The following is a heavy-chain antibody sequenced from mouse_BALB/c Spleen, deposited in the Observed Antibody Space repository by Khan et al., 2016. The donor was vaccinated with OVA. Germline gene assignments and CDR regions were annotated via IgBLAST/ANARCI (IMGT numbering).Heavy chain of an antibody. CDR2: IYPGTGST. D-gene: IGHD1-1*01. Sequence: QVRLQQSGAELVRPGASVRLSCKTSGYIFTSYWIHWVKQRSGQGLEWIARIYPGTGSTYYNEIFKGKATLTADKSSNTAYMQLSSLKYEDSTVYFCARGAITSHSMDYWGQGTSVTVSS. J-gene: IGHJ4*01. CDR3: ARGAITSHSMDY. CDR1: GYIFTSYW. V-gene: IGHV1S132*01.